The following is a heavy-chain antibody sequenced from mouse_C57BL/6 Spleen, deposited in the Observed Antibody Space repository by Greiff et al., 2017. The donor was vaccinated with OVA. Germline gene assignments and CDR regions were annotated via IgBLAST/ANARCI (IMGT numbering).Heavy chain of an antibody. D-gene: IGHD2-4*01. Sequence: VKLQESGAELARPGASVKLSCKASGYTFTSYGISWVKQRTGQGLEWIGEIYPRSGNTYYNEKFKGKATLTADKSSSTAYMELRSLTSEDSAVYFCARFDYDTYYFDYWGQGTTLTVSS. CDR1: GYTFTSYG. J-gene: IGHJ2*01. V-gene: IGHV1-81*01. CDR3: ARFDYDTYYFDY. CDR2: IYPRSGNT.